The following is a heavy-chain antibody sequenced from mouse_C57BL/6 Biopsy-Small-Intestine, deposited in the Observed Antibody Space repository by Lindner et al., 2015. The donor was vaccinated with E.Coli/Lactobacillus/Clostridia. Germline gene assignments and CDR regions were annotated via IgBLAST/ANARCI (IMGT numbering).Heavy chain of an antibody. J-gene: IGHJ1*03. CDR2: IYPEDGNT. CDR1: GYTFRYSW. Sequence: VQLQESGPELVKPGASVKISCKASGYTFRYSWMNWVKQRPGKGLEWIGRIYPEDGNTNYSGKFKGKATLTADKSSSTAYMELRSLTSEDSAVYFCAREDYYGSSYEYFDVWGTGTTVTVSS. D-gene: IGHD1-1*01. V-gene: IGHV1-82*01. CDR3: AREDYYGSSYEYFDV.